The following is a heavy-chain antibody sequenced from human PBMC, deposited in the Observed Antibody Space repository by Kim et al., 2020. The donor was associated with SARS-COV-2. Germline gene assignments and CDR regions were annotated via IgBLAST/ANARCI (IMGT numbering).Heavy chain of an antibody. CDR3: AREIRSYGSGSYVDDAFDI. D-gene: IGHD3-10*01. V-gene: IGHV3-30*07. Sequence: GRFTISRDNSKNPLYLQMNRLRAEDTAVYYCAREIRSYGSGSYVDDAFDIWGQGTMVTVSS. J-gene: IGHJ3*02.